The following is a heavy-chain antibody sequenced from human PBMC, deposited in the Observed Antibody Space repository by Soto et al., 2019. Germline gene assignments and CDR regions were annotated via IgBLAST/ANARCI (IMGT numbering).Heavy chain of an antibody. D-gene: IGHD3-9*01. CDR1: GFTFDDYA. CDR2: ISYHSIGT. J-gene: IGHJ4*02. Sequence: EVQLVESGGGLVQPGRSLRLSCAASGFTFDDYAMHWVRQAPGKGLEWVSTISYHSIGTHYADSVKGRFTISRDNSKDTVWLQMNGLRAEDTAVYYCAKDPSTGPADFWGQGTLVTVSS. CDR3: AKDPSTGPADF. V-gene: IGHV3-9*01.